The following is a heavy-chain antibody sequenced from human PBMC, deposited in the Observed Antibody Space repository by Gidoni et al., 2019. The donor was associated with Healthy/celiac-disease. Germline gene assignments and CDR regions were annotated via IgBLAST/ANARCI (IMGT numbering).Heavy chain of an antibody. D-gene: IGHD6-13*01. V-gene: IGHV3-9*01. J-gene: IGHJ4*02. CDR3: AKGYSSSWYYYFDY. CDR2: ISWNSGGM. CDR1: GCTFNGYA. Sequence: EVQLVASGGGSAQHGRYLRLCCAASGCTFNGYAMHWVRHAPGKGLGLVSGISWNSGGMGYADSVKGRFTISRGNAKISLYLQMNSLRAEDSALYYCAKGYSSSWYYYFDYWGQGTLVTVSS.